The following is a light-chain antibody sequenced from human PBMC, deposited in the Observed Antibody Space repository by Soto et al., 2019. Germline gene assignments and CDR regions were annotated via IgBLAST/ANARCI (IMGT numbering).Light chain of an antibody. CDR3: QQYGSSPRT. CDR2: GAS. Sequence: EIVLTQSPGTLSLSPGERATLSCRASQSVSSSYLAWYQQKPGQAPRLLIYGASSRATGIPDRFSGSGSGTDFTLTISRLEPEDFEVYYCQQYGSSPRTFGQGTKLDIK. V-gene: IGKV3-20*01. CDR1: QSVSSSY. J-gene: IGKJ2*01.